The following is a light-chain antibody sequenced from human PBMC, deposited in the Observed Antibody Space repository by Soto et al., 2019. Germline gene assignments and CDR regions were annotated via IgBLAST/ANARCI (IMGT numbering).Light chain of an antibody. V-gene: IGLV3-21*04. CDR2: YDR. CDR3: QVWDSSSDHPV. Sequence: SYELTQPPSMSVAPGETATMTCGGNNIVRKNVHWYQQKPGQAPVLVIYYDRDRPSGIPERFSGSNSGNTATLTISRVEAGDEVDYYCQVWDSSSDHPVFGGGTKLTVL. CDR1: NIVRKN. J-gene: IGLJ2*01.